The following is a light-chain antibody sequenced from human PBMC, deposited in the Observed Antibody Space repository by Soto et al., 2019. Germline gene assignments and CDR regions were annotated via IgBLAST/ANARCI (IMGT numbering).Light chain of an antibody. CDR3: QQYDGRLYTLI. V-gene: IGKV1-33*01. CDR1: QDINRH. CDR2: DAS. J-gene: IGKJ4*01. Sequence: DIQMTQSPSSLSASVGDRVTITCLASQDINRHLNWYQQKSGKPPKLLINDASNLEPGVPSRFSGSGSGTVFTLTISSLQPEDTATYYCQQYDGRLYTLIFGGGTTVEIK.